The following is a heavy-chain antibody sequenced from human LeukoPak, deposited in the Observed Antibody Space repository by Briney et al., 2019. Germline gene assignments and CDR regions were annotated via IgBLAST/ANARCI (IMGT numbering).Heavy chain of an antibody. D-gene: IGHD1-26*01. CDR2: IYPGDSDT. Sequence: GESLKISCKGSGYSFTSYWIGWVRQMPGKGLEWMGIIYPGDSDTRYSPSFQGQVTISADKSISTAYLQWSSLKASDTAMYYCARQTANSGRYPPYGMDVWGQGTTVTVSS. CDR3: ARQTANSGRYPPYGMDV. V-gene: IGHV5-51*01. CDR1: GYSFTSYW. J-gene: IGHJ6*02.